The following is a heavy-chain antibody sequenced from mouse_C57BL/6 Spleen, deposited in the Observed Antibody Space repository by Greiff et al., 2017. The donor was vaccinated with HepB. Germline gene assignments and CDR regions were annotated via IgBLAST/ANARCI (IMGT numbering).Heavy chain of an antibody. J-gene: IGHJ1*03. Sequence: VQLQQSGPELVKPGASVKMSCKASGYTFTDYIMHWVKQSHGKSLEWIGYINPNNGGTSYNQKFKGKATLTVNKSSSTAYMELRSLTSEDSAVYYCARDTTVVSRWYFDVWGTGTTVTVSS. CDR1: GYTFTDYI. CDR3: ARDTTVVSRWYFDV. CDR2: INPNNGGT. D-gene: IGHD1-1*01. V-gene: IGHV1-22*01.